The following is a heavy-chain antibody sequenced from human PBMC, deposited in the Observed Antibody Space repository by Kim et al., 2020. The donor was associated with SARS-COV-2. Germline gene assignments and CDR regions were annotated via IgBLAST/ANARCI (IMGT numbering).Heavy chain of an antibody. D-gene: IGHD2-21*01. CDR2: FDPEDGET. J-gene: IGHJ1*01. Sequence: ASVKVSCKVSGYTLTELSMHWVRQAPGKGLEWMGGFDPEDGETIYAQKFQGRVTMTEDTSTDTAYMELSSLRSEDTAVYYCATSVTGKDTYCGGDCYNAEYFQHWGQGTLVTVSS. CDR3: ATSVTGKDTYCGGDCYNAEYFQH. V-gene: IGHV1-24*01. CDR1: GYTLTELS.